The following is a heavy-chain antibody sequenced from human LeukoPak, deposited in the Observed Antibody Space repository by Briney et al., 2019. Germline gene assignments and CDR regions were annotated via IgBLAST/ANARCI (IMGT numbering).Heavy chain of an antibody. V-gene: IGHV3-21*01. CDR2: ISSSSSYI. J-gene: IGHJ4*02. D-gene: IGHD2-15*01. Sequence: PGGSLRLSCAASGFTFSSYSMNWVRQAPGKGLEWVSSISSSSSYIYYADSAKGRFTISRDNAKNSLYLQMNSLRAEDTAVYYCASQCSGGSCYSTDSFDYWGQGTLVTVSS. CDR3: ASQCSGGSCYSTDSFDY. CDR1: GFTFSSYS.